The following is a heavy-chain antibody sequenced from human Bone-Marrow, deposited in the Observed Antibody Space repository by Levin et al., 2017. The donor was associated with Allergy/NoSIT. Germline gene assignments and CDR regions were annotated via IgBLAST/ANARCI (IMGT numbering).Heavy chain of an antibody. CDR2: IWYDGSNK. V-gene: IGHV3-33*01. CDR3: ARDVDYYDSSGLK. J-gene: IGHJ4*02. D-gene: IGHD3-22*01. CDR1: GFTFSSYG. Sequence: AGGSLRLSCAASGFTFSSYGMHWVRQAPGKGLEWVAVIWYDGSNKYYADSVKGRFTISRDNSKNTLYLQMNSLRAEDTAVYYCARDVDYYDSSGLKWGQGTLVTVSS.